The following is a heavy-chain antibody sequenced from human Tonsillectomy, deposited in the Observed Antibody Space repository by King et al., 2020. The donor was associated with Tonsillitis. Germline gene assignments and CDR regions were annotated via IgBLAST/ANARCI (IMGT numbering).Heavy chain of an antibody. CDR2: INTSGGST. V-gene: IGHV1-46*01. CDR3: ARAPEGRGYFDY. Sequence: QLVQSGAEVKKPGASVKVSCKASGYTFTSYYMHWVRQAPGQGLEWMGIINTSGGSTSYAQKFQGRVTMTRDTSTSTVYMELSSLRSEDTAVYYCARAPEGRGYFDYWGQGTLVTVSS. J-gene: IGHJ4*02. CDR1: GYTFTSYY.